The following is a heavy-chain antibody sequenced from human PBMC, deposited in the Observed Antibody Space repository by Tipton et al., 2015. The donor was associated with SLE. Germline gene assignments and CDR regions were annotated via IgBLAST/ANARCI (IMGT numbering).Heavy chain of an antibody. Sequence: GLVKPSETLSLTCTVSGGSISPHYWSWVRQPPGKGLEWIGYVYYSGSTMYNSSLRSRVTMSVDTSKSQFSLKLNSVTAADTAIYYCARGGGDSSSCQDFDFWGQGTLVTVSS. CDR2: VYYSGST. J-gene: IGHJ4*02. V-gene: IGHV4-59*11. D-gene: IGHD6-13*01. CDR1: GGSISPHY. CDR3: ARGGGDSSSCQDFDF.